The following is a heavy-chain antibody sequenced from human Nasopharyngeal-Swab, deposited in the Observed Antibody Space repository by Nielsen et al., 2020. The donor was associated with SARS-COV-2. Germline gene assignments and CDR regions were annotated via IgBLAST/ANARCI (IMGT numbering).Heavy chain of an antibody. J-gene: IGHJ3*02. CDR2: MNPNSGNT. CDR3: ARGWERWLRSPGNAFDI. Sequence: WVRQAPGQGLEWMGWMNPNSGNTGYAQKFQGRVTMTRNTSISTAYMELSSLRSEDTAVYYCARGWERWLRSPGNAFDIWGQGTTVTVSS. V-gene: IGHV1-8*01. D-gene: IGHD5-24*01.